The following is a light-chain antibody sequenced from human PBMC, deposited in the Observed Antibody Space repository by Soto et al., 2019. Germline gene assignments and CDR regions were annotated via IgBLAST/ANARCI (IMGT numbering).Light chain of an antibody. J-gene: IGLJ2*01. CDR3: SSYTSSSTLGV. Sequence: QSALTQPASVSGSPGQSITISCTGTSSDVGGYNYVSWYQQHPGKAPKLMIYEVSNRPSGVSNRFSGSKSGNTASLTISGLQPEDEADYYCSSYTSSSTLGVFGGGTNLTVL. V-gene: IGLV2-14*01. CDR2: EVS. CDR1: SSDVGGYNY.